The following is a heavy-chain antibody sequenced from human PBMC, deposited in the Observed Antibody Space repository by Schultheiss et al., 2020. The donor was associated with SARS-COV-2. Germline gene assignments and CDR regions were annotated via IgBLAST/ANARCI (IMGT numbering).Heavy chain of an antibody. CDR3: TTNYDILTGYYGDYYYYGMDV. V-gene: IGHV3-73*01. CDR1: GFAFRDYA. D-gene: IGHD3-9*01. Sequence: GGSLRLSCVVSGFAFRDYAIHWVRQASGKGLEWVGRIRSKANSYATAYAASVKGRFTISRDDSKNTAYLQMNSLKTEDTAVYYCTTNYDILTGYYGDYYYYGMDVWGQGTTVTVSS. CDR2: IRSKANSYAT. J-gene: IGHJ6*02.